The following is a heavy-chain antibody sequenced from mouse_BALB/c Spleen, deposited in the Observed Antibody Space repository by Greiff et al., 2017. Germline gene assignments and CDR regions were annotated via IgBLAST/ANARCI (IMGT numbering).Heavy chain of an antibody. CDR1: GFSLTGYG. V-gene: IGHV2-6-7*01. J-gene: IGHJ4*01. CDR3: ASAYQGRYYAMDY. D-gene: IGHD2-10*01. CDR2: IWGDGST. Sequence: VQLQQSGPGLVAPSQSLSITCTVSGFSLTGYGVNWVRQPPGKGLEWLGMIWGDGSTDYNSALKSRLSISKDNSKSQVFLKMNSLQTDDTARYYCASAYQGRYYAMDYWGQGTSVTVSS.